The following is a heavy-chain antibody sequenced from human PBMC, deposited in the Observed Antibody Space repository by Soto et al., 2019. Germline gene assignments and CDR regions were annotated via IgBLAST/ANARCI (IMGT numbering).Heavy chain of an antibody. D-gene: IGHD2-15*01. J-gene: IGHJ6*02. CDR1: GFTFSSYS. V-gene: IGHV3-21*01. CDR3: ARDRLVAATSAPPYCYYGMDV. CDR2: ISSSSRYI. Sequence: LILSCATSGFTFSSYSMNWVRHAAGVLLDWGSSISSSSRYIYYADSVRGRFTISRDNAKNSLYLQINSLRAEDTAVYYCARDRLVAATSAPPYCYYGMDVWGQGTTVTVSS.